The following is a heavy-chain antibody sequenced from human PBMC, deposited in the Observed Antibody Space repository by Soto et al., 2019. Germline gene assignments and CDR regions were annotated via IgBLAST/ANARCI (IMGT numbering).Heavy chain of an antibody. J-gene: IGHJ4*02. CDR3: ATRSPAFDY. CDR1: GYTFTSYG. Sequence: ASVKVSCKTSGYTFTSYGISWVRQAPGQGLEWMGWITTDKGKTTYAQKFQGRVTLTTDTSTSTAYMELRSLRSDDTAVYYCATRSPAFDYWGQGILVTVSS. CDR2: ITTDKGKT. V-gene: IGHV1-18*01.